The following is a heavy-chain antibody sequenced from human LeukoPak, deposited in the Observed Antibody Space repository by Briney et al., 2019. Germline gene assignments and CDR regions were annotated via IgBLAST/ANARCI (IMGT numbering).Heavy chain of an antibody. CDR2: IYYSGST. CDR3: ARSHMIVVVPGAFDN. V-gene: IGHV4-39*01. Sequence: SETLSLTCTVSGGSISSSSYYWGWIRQPPGKGLEWIESIYYSGSTYYNPSLKSRVTISVDTSKNQYSLKLSSVTAADTAVYYCARSHMIVVVPGAFDNWGQGTMVTVSS. D-gene: IGHD3-22*01. CDR1: GGSISSSSYY. J-gene: IGHJ3*02.